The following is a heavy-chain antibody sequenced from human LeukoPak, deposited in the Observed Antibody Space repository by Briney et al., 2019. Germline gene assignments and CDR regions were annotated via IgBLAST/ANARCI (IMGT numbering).Heavy chain of an antibody. J-gene: IGHJ4*02. CDR2: ISYDGSNK. Sequence: PGGSLRLSCAASGFTFSSYAMHWVRQAPDKGLEWVAVISYDGSNKYYADSVKGRFTISRDNSKNTLYLQMNSLRAEDTAVYYCARDGPDGSYRYFDYWGQGTLVTVSS. CDR1: GFTFSSYA. D-gene: IGHD1-26*01. CDR3: ARDGPDGSYRYFDY. V-gene: IGHV3-30*04.